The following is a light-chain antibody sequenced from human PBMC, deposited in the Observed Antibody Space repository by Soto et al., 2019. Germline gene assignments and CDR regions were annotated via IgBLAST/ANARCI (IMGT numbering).Light chain of an antibody. CDR3: QQYGSSGT. J-gene: IGKJ1*01. CDR1: RTVNNY. CDR2: GAS. V-gene: IGKV3-20*01. Sequence: DIVLTQYKATLSLSPGERATLSCRASRTVNNYLAWYQQKPGQAPRLLIYGASNRATGIPDRFSGSGSGTDFTLTISRLEPEDFAVYYCQQYGSSGTFGQGAKVDI.